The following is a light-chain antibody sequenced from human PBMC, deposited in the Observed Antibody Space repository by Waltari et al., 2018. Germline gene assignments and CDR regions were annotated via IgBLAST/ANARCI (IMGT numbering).Light chain of an antibody. V-gene: IGLV2-14*01. Sequence: QSALTQPASVSGSPGRSITISCTGTSSDVGGYNSVSWYQQHPGKAPKLMIYDVTKRPSGVSDRFSGSKSGNTASLTISGLQAEDEADYYCNSYTSSSTLWVFGGGTKLTVL. CDR1: SSDVGGYNS. CDR2: DVT. J-gene: IGLJ3*02. CDR3: NSYTSSSTLWV.